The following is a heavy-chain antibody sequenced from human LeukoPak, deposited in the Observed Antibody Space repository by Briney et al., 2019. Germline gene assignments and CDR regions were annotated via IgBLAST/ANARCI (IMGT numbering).Heavy chain of an antibody. Sequence: GGSLRLSCAASGFTFSSYSMNWVRQAPGKGLEWVSSISSSSSHIYYADSVKGRFTISRDNAKNSLYLQMNSLRAEDTAVYYCARDGGEIAAAGGDFDYWGQGTLVTVSS. V-gene: IGHV3-21*01. D-gene: IGHD6-13*01. J-gene: IGHJ4*02. CDR1: GFTFSSYS. CDR2: ISSSSSHI. CDR3: ARDGGEIAAAGGDFDY.